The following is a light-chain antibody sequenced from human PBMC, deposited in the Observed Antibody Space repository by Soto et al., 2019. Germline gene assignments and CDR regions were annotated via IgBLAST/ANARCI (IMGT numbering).Light chain of an antibody. CDR2: DVS. Sequence: QSALTQPASVSGSPGQSITISCTGTSSDVGGYNYVSWYQKHPGKAPKLMIYDVSNRPSGVSNRFSGSKSGNTASLTISGLQAEDEADYYCSSYTRSSTSYVFGTGTKLTVL. CDR3: SSYTRSSTSYV. J-gene: IGLJ1*01. V-gene: IGLV2-14*01. CDR1: SSDVGGYNY.